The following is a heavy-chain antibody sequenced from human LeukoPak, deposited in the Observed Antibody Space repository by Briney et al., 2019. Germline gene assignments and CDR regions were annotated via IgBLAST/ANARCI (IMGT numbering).Heavy chain of an antibody. V-gene: IGHV3-21*06. CDR2: ISSSSSYI. CDR3: ARDLYHFDTSGYLY. CDR1: GFTFRIYR. Sequence: TGGSLRLSCTASGFTFRIYRMNWVRQAPGKGPEWVSSISSSSSYIYYADSVKGRFTISRDNAKNSLYLQMNSLRAEDTAVYYCARDLYHFDTSGYLYWGQGTLVTVSS. D-gene: IGHD3-22*01. J-gene: IGHJ4*02.